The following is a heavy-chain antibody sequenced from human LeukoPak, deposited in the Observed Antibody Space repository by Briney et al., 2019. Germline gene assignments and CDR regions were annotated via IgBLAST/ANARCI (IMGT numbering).Heavy chain of an antibody. Sequence: GGSLRLSCAASGFTFSSYSMNWVRQAPGKGLEWVSSISSSSSYIYYADSVKGRFTISRDNAKNSLYLQMNSLRAEDTAVYYCARDLGSGWIYYFDYWGQGTLVTGSS. D-gene: IGHD6-19*01. CDR2: ISSSSSYI. V-gene: IGHV3-21*01. CDR1: GFTFSSYS. CDR3: ARDLGSGWIYYFDY. J-gene: IGHJ4*02.